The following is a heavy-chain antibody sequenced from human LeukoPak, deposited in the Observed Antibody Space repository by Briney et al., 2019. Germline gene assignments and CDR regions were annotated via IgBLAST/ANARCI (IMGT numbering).Heavy chain of an antibody. V-gene: IGHV4-59*01. J-gene: IGHJ4*02. CDR3: ARGSRGAGPDFDY. Sequence: SETLSLTCTVSGGSLTSYFWAWIRQPPGKALEWIGYITYSGTTSYSGATSYNPSLESRVTISADTSRNQFSLRLSSVTAADTAVYYCARGSRGAGPDFDYWGQGTLVTVSS. CDR1: GGSLTSYF. CDR2: ITYSGTT. D-gene: IGHD6-19*01.